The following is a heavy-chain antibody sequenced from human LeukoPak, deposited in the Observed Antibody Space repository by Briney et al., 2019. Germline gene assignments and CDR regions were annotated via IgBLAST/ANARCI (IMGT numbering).Heavy chain of an antibody. CDR2: IYYSGST. V-gene: IGHV4-59*08. D-gene: IGHD6-13*01. Sequence: GSLRLSCAASGFTFSSYAMSWVRQAPGKGLEWIGYIYYSGSTNYNPSLKSRVTISVDTSRNHFSLKLNSVTAADTAMYYCARISPSRNWFLDYFDYWGQGTLVTVSS. CDR1: GFTFSSYA. CDR3: ARISPSRNWFLDYFDY. J-gene: IGHJ4*02.